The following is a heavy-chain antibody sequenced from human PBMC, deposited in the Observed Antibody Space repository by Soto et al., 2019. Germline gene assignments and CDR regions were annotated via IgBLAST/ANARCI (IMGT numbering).Heavy chain of an antibody. CDR1: GFTCSSYG. Sequence: PGGSLRLSCAASGFTCSSYGMHWVRQAPGKGLEWVAVIWYDGSNKYYADSVKGRFTISRDNSKNTLYLQMNSLRAEDTAVYYCARGHCSSTSCHLITGTPGIPFDYWGQGTLVTVSS. CDR3: ARGHCSSTSCHLITGTPGIPFDY. V-gene: IGHV3-33*01. J-gene: IGHJ4*02. D-gene: IGHD2-2*01. CDR2: IWYDGSNK.